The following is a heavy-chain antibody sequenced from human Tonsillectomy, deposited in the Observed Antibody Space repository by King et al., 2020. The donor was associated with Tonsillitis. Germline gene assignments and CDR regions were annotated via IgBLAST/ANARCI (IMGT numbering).Heavy chain of an antibody. CDR3: ARDPAAAGILDY. Sequence: VQLVESGGGLVQPGGSLRLSCAASGFTVSSKYMSWVRQAPGKGLEWVSVINSGGSTYYADSVKGRFTISRDNSKNTLYLQMNSLRAEDTAVYYCARDPAAAGILDYWGQGTLVTVSS. CDR1: GFTVSSKY. J-gene: IGHJ4*02. D-gene: IGHD6-13*01. CDR2: INSGGST. V-gene: IGHV3-66*01.